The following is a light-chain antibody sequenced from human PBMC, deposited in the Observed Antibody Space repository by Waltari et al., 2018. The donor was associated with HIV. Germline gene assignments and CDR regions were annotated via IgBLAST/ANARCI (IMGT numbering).Light chain of an antibody. CDR2: AAS. J-gene: IGKJ4*01. Sequence: DIQMTQSPSSLSASVEDRVTITCLPSQSISNYLNWEQQKPGKAPKRLIYAASSLQTGVPSRFSGSGSGTDFTITISSVQPEDFATYYCQQRYSTPPNFGGGTKVDIK. CDR3: QQRYSTPPN. CDR1: QSISNY. V-gene: IGKV1-39*01.